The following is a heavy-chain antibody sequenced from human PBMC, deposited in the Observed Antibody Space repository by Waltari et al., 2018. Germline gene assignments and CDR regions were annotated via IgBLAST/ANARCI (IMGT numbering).Heavy chain of an antibody. D-gene: IGHD5-12*01. CDR3: ASRVDGYNPFDY. CDR1: VFTFSSYS. J-gene: IGHJ4*02. Sequence: EVQLVDSGGGLVKPGGSLRLSCAASVFTFSSYSMNWVRQAPGKGLEWVSSISSSSSYIYYADSVKGRFTISRDNAKNSLYLQMNSLRAEDTAVYYCASRVDGYNPFDYWGQGTLVTVSS. CDR2: ISSSSSYI. V-gene: IGHV3-21*01.